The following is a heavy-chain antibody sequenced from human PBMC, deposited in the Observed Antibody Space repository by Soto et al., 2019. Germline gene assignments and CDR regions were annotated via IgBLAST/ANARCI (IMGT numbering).Heavy chain of an antibody. CDR1: W. Sequence: WGHRIRKKTRKGLEWVSRINSDASHTYYGDSVKGRFTISRDNAKNTLHLEMKSRRAEETAVYYSVIDGDYITNRCYRNGLAPLGQGTLVPVSS. CDR2: INSDASHT. V-gene: IGHV3-74*01. J-gene: IGHJ5*02. CDR3: VIDGDYITNRCYRNGLAP. D-gene: IGHD4-4*01.